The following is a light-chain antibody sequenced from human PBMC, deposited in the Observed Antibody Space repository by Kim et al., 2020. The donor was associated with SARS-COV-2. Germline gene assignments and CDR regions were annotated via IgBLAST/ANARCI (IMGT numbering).Light chain of an antibody. CDR2: AAS. J-gene: IGKJ4*01. Sequence: SASTGDRGTITCRASQGISSYLAWYQQKPGKAPKLLIYAASTLQSGVPSRFSGSGSGTDFTLTISCLQSEDFATYYCQHYYSYPLTFGGGTKLEI. V-gene: IGKV1-8*01. CDR3: QHYYSYPLT. CDR1: QGISSY.